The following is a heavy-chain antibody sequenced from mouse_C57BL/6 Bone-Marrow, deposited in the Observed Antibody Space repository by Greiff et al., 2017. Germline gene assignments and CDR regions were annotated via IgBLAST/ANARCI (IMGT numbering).Heavy chain of an antibody. Sequence: EVQLQQSGAELVRPGASVKLSCTASGFTINDYYMHWVKQRPEQGLEWIGKIDPEDGGTEYAPKFQGQATMTADTSSNTAYLQLRSLTSEDTAVYYCTTDRWLVVYYGGQGTALTVS. CDR2: IDPEDGGT. D-gene: IGHD1-1*02. CDR3: TTDRWLVVYY. CDR1: GFTINDYY. J-gene: IGHJ2*01. V-gene: IGHV14-1*01.